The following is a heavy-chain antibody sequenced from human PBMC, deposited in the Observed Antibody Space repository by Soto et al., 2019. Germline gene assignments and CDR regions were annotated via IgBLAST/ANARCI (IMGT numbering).Heavy chain of an antibody. CDR3: ARLPYYYDSSGYSSYYYGMDV. V-gene: IGHV4-30-4*01. CDR2: IYYSGST. Sequence: PSETLSLTCTVSGGSISSGDYYWSWIRQPPGKGLEWIGYIYYSGSTYYNPSLKSRVTISVDTSKNQFSLKQTPVTAADTAVYYCARLPYYYDSSGYSSYYYGMDVWGQGTTVTVSS. J-gene: IGHJ6*02. D-gene: IGHD3-22*01. CDR1: GGSISSGDYY.